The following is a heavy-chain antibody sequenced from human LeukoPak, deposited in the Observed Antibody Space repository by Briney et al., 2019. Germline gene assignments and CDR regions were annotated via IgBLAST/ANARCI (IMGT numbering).Heavy chain of an antibody. CDR2: IKQAGSDK. D-gene: IGHD5-12*01. CDR3: ARERLPLY. V-gene: IGHV3-7*01. CDR1: GFTFRDCA. Sequence: GGSLRLSCRVSGFTFRDCAMSWFRQAPGKGLEWVGNIKQAGSDKNYMDSVKGRFTISRDNTKNSVYLQMSSLRAEDTAVYYCARERLPLYWGQGTLVTVSS. J-gene: IGHJ4*02.